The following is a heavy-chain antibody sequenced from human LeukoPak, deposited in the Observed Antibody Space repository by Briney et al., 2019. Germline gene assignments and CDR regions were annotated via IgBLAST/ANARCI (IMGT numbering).Heavy chain of an antibody. CDR2: ISGGGDIT. CDR3: VREDTPATANY. CDR1: GFTFSSYA. J-gene: IGHJ4*02. Sequence: GGSLRLSCAASGFTFSSYAMSWVRQAPGKGLEWVSAISGGGDITYYSDSVTGRFTISRDNSKDTLFLQMHSLRPGDTAVYYCVREDTPATANYWGQGTLVTISS. D-gene: IGHD2-21*02. V-gene: IGHV3-23*01.